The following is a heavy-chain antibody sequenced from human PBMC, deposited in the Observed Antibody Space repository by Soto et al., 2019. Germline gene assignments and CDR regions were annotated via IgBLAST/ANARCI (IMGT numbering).Heavy chain of an antibody. CDR3: ARSRGYSGFPYYYGMDV. J-gene: IGHJ6*02. D-gene: IGHD5-12*01. Sequence: SETLSLTCTVSGGSISSYYWSWIRQPPGKGLEWIGYIYYSGSTNYNPSLKSRVTISVDTSKNQFSLKLSSVTAADTAVYYCARSRGYSGFPYYYGMDVWGQGTTVTVSS. CDR2: IYYSGST. CDR1: GGSISSYY. V-gene: IGHV4-59*01.